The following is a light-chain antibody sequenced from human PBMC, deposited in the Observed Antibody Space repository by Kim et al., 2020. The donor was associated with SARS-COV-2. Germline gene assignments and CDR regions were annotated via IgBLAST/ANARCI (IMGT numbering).Light chain of an antibody. Sequence: RSTFSCSGSSSTTENNTVNVYQQLPGTAPKRLIYSNNQRPSGVPDRFSGSKSGTSASLAISGLQSEDEADYYCAAWDDSLNGYVFGTGTKVTVL. J-gene: IGLJ1*01. CDR1: SSTTENNT. CDR2: SNN. CDR3: AAWDDSLNGYV. V-gene: IGLV1-44*01.